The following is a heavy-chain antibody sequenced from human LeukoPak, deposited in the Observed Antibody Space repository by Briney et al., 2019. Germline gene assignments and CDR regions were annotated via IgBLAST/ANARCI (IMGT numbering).Heavy chain of an antibody. CDR1: GYTFTSYD. Sequence: ASVKVSFKASGYTFTSYDINWMRQATGQGLEWMGWMNPNSGNTGYAQKFQDRVTMTRNTSINTAYMELSSLRSEDMAVYYCARGFRDSSGRKPDYWGQGTLVTVSS. J-gene: IGHJ4*02. CDR3: ARGFRDSSGRKPDY. CDR2: MNPNSGNT. V-gene: IGHV1-8*01. D-gene: IGHD3-22*01.